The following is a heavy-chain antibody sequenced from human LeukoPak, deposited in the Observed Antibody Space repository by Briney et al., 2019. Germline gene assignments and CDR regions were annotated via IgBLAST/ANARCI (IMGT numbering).Heavy chain of an antibody. CDR2: IWYDGSNK. V-gene: IGHV3-33*01. CDR3: ARDGAAAGSKGGYMDV. CDR1: GFTFSSYG. Sequence: GRSLRLSCAASGFTFSSYGMHWVRQAPGKGLEWVAVIWYDGSNKYYADSVKGRFTISRDNSKDTLYLQMNSLRAEDTAVYYCARDGAAAGSKGGYMDVWGKGTTGTVSS. D-gene: IGHD6-13*01. J-gene: IGHJ6*03.